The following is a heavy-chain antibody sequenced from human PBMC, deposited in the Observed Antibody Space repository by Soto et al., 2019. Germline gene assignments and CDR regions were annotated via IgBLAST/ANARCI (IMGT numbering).Heavy chain of an antibody. V-gene: IGHV4-59*01. CDR1: SGSISSYY. J-gene: IGHJ6*02. Sequence: QVQLQESGPGLVKPSETLSLTCTVSSGSISSYYWSWIRQPPGKGLEWIGYIYYSGSTNYNPSLKSRVTISVDTSKNQFSLKLSSVTAADTAVYYCARDNNGQWLVRGGMDVWGQGTTVTVSS. CDR2: IYYSGST. D-gene: IGHD6-19*01. CDR3: ARDNNGQWLVRGGMDV.